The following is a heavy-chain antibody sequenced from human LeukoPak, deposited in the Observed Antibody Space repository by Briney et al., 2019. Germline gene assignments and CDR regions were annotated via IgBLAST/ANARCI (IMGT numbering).Heavy chain of an antibody. CDR1: GGTFSSYA. CDR2: IIPIFGTA. Sequence: VASVKVSCKASGGTFSSYAISWVRQAPGQGLEWMGGIIPIFGTANYAQKFQGRVTITADESTSTAYMELSSLRSEDTAAYYCARDLAILAGMDVWGQGTTVTVSS. J-gene: IGHJ6*02. CDR3: ARDLAILAGMDV. V-gene: IGHV1-69*01. D-gene: IGHD3-3*01.